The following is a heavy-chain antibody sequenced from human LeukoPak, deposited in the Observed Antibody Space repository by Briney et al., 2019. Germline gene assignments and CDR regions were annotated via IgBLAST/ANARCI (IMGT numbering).Heavy chain of an antibody. J-gene: IGHJ4*02. CDR3: AKGPVSLYCSSTSCSYFDY. V-gene: IGHV3-23*01. CDR1: GFTFSTYA. CDR2: ISAGGTT. D-gene: IGHD2-2*01. Sequence: GGSLRLSCAASGFTFSTYAMGWVRQAPGKGLEWVSGISAGGTTYYADSVRGRFTVSRDNSTNTMYLQMNSLRAEDTAIYYCAKGPVSLYCSSTSCSYFDYWGQGTLVTVSS.